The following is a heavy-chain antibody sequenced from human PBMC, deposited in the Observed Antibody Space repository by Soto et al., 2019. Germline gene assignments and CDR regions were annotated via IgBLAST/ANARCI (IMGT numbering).Heavy chain of an antibody. V-gene: IGHV4-39*01. D-gene: IGHD3-22*01. CDR1: GGSISTSSYY. CDR2: NSGST. Sequence: QLQLQESGPGLVKPSETLSLTCTVSGGSISTSSYYWGWIRQPPGKGLEWIGSNSGSTYYNPSLKXRVTISVDTSKNQFSLKLSSVTAADTAVYYCARDYDSSGDYWGQGTLVTVSS. J-gene: IGHJ4*02. CDR3: ARDYDSSGDY.